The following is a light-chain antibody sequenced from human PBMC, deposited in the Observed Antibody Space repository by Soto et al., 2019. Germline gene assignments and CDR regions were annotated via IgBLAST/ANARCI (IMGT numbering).Light chain of an antibody. CDR1: SGHSSYA. V-gene: IGLV4-69*01. J-gene: IGLJ2*01. CDR2: INSDGSH. Sequence: QSVLTQSPSASASLGASVTITCTLSSGHSSYAIAWHQQQPETGPRYLMKINSDGSHNKGDGIPDRFSGSSSGAERYLTISSLQAEDEADYYCQTCDTGFSLVFGGGTKLTVL. CDR3: QTCDTGFSLV.